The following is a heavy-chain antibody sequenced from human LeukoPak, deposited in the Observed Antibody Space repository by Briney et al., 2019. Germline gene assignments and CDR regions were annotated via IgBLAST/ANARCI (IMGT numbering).Heavy chain of an antibody. Sequence: GGSLRLSCAASGFTFSSYALSWVRQAPGKGLEWVSLISGSGGNTYYADSVKGRFTISRDNSKNTLYLQMNSLRAEDTAVYYCAKDLEPHPAFDVWGQGTMVTVSS. J-gene: IGHJ3*01. CDR2: ISGSGGNT. V-gene: IGHV3-23*01. D-gene: IGHD1-1*01. CDR3: AKDLEPHPAFDV. CDR1: GFTFSSYA.